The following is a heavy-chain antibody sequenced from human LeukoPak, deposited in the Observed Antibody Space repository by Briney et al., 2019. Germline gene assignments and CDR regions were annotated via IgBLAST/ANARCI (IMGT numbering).Heavy chain of an antibody. CDR3: ARTSLYATNPDAFDI. Sequence: GASVKVSCKTSGYTFTNYEINWVRQASGQGLEWMGWMNPNNDNTAYAQKFQGRVTMTRDSYISTAYMELSSLTSEDTAVYYCARTSLYATNPDAFDIWGQGTMVTVSS. CDR2: MNPNNDNT. V-gene: IGHV1-8*01. D-gene: IGHD2-8*01. CDR1: GYTFTNYE. J-gene: IGHJ3*02.